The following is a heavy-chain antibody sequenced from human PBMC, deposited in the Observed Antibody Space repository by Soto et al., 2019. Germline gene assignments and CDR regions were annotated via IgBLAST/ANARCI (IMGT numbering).Heavy chain of an antibody. CDR2: ISYDGSNK. CDR3: AREGVYYDFWSGYPYYMDV. D-gene: IGHD3-3*01. Sequence: GGSLRLSCAASGFTFSSYGMHWVRQAPGKGLEWVAVISYDGSNKYYADSVKGRFTISRDNAKNTLYLQMNSLRAEDTAVYYCAREGVYYDFWSGYPYYMDVWGKGTTVTVSS. V-gene: IGHV3-30*03. J-gene: IGHJ6*03. CDR1: GFTFSSYG.